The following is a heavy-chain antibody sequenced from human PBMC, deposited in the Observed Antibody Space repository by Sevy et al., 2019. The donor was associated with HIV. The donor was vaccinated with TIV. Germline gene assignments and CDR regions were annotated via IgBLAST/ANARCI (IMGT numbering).Heavy chain of an antibody. CDR2: ISSNGGST. CDR1: GFTFSSYA. J-gene: IGHJ4*02. V-gene: IGHV3-64D*06. CDR3: VKDAYCGGDCYPWYFDY. D-gene: IGHD2-21*01. Sequence: GGSLRLSCEASGFTFSSYAMHWVRQAPGKGLEYVSAISSNGGSTYYADSVKGRFTISRDNSKNTLYLQMSSLRAEDTAVYYCVKDAYCGGDCYPWYFDYWGQGTLVTVSS.